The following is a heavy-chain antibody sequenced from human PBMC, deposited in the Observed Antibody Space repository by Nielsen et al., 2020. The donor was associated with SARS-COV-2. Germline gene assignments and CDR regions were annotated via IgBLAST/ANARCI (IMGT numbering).Heavy chain of an antibody. CDR1: GFTFDDYA. D-gene: IGHD3-10*01. CDR3: TKALTNSYGSGSYFVHYDGMDV. CDR2: ISADGGTT. V-gene: IGHV3-43*02. Sequence: GEPLKISCTASGFTFDDYAMYWVRQGPGTGLEWISLISADGGTTSYADSVKGRFTISRDNNRNSLFLQIDSLRGDDTALYYCTKALTNSYGSGSYFVHYDGMDVWGEGTAVTVSS. J-gene: IGHJ6*04.